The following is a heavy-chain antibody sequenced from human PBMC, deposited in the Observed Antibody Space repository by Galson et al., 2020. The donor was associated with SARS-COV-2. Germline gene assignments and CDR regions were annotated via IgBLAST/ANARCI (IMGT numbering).Heavy chain of an antibody. J-gene: IGHJ6*02. V-gene: IGHV3-23*01. CDR2: ISGSGGRT. Sequence: TGGSLRLSCAASGFTFSSYAMSWVRQAPGKGLEWVSAISGSGGRTYYADSVKGRFTISRDNSKNTLYLQMNSLRAEDTAVYYCAKTRRGYCGGGSCYSDYYYAMDVWGQGTTVTVSS. CDR1: GFTFSSYA. D-gene: IGHD2-15*01. CDR3: AKTRRGYCGGGSCYSDYYYAMDV.